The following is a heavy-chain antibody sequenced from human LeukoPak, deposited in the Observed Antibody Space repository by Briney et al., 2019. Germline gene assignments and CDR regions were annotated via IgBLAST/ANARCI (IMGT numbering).Heavy chain of an antibody. J-gene: IGHJ4*02. D-gene: IGHD1-7*01. CDR3: ARVTGTTVGY. Sequence: PSETLSLTCAVSGGSISSGGYSWSWIRQPPGKGLEWIGYIYHSGSTYYNPSLKSRVTISVDRSKNQFSLKLSSVTAADTAVYYCARVTGTTVGYWGQGTLVTVSS. CDR1: GGSISSGGYS. CDR2: IYHSGST. V-gene: IGHV4-30-2*01.